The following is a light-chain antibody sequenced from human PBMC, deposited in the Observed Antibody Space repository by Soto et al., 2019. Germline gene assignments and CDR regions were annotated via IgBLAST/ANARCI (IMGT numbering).Light chain of an antibody. Sequence: DVVMTQSPLSLPVTLGQPASISCRSSQSLAYSDGNTYLNWFQQRPGQSPRRLIYKVSNRDSGVPVRFTGSGSGTDFTLKISRVEAEDVGVYSCMQGTHWPPYTFGQGTKLEIK. J-gene: IGKJ2*01. CDR2: KVS. CDR1: QSLAYSDGNTY. CDR3: MQGTHWPPYT. V-gene: IGKV2-30*01.